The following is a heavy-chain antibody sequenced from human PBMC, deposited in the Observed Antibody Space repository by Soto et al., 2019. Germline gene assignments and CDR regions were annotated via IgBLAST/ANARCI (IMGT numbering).Heavy chain of an antibody. CDR3: ARDRGSYGMDV. CDR2: VSPSGTT. CDR1: GDSISVGYY. J-gene: IGHJ6*02. Sequence: QVQLQESGPGLVKPSQTLSLTCTVSGDSISVGYYWSWIRQHPGKGLEWIGYVSPSGTTYYNPSLKSRVAISTDRSKTQFSLEVSSVTAADTSVYYCARDRGSYGMDVWGQGTAVTVSS. V-gene: IGHV4-31*03.